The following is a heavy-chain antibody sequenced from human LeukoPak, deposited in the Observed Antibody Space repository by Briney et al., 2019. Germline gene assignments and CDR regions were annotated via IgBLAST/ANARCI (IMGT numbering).Heavy chain of an antibody. D-gene: IGHD1-26*01. CDR3: AKAVSIVGARDYFDY. V-gene: IGHV3-23*01. J-gene: IGHJ4*02. Sequence: GVALRLSCAASGFRFRTYSMGWVRPAPGKGLEWVAIISPSGDSRYHADSVKGRFTISRDNSKNSQYMQMNSLRVDDTAIYYCAKAVSIVGARDYFDYWGQGTLVTVSS. CDR1: GFRFRTYS. CDR2: ISPSGDSR.